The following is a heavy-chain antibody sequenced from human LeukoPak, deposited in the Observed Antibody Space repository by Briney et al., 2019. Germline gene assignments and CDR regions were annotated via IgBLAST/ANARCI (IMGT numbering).Heavy chain of an antibody. CDR3: ARDYRGFGFDY. D-gene: IGHD3-10*01. CDR2: ISYDGSNK. J-gene: IGHJ4*02. CDR1: GFTFSSYG. V-gene: IGHV3-30*03. Sequence: GGSLRLSCAASGFTFSSYGMHWVRQAPGKGLEWVAVISYDGSNKYYADSVKGRFTISRDNSKNTLYLQMNSLRAEDTAVYYCARDYRGFGFDYWGQGTLVTVSS.